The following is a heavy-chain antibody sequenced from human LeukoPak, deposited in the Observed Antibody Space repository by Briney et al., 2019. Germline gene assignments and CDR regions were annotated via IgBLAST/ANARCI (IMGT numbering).Heavy chain of an antibody. CDR2: INPNSGGT. CDR1: GYTFTGYY. D-gene: IGHD3-22*01. Sequence: ASVKVSCKASGYTFTGYYMHWVRQAPGQGLEWMGWINPNSGGTNYAQKFQGRVTMTTDTSTSTAYMELRSLRSDDTAVYYCARDLSYYYDSSIYYYPDYFQHWGQGTLVTVSS. V-gene: IGHV1-2*02. J-gene: IGHJ1*01. CDR3: ARDLSYYYDSSIYYYPDYFQH.